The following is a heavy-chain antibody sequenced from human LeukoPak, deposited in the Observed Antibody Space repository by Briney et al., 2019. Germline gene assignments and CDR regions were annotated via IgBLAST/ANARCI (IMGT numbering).Heavy chain of an antibody. Sequence: SVKVSCKASGGTFSSYAISWVRQAPGQGLEWMGGIIPIFGTANYAQKFQGGVTITADESTSTAYMELSSLRSEDTAVYYCARASSNYYDSSGYYPLDYWGQGTLVTVSS. CDR1: GGTFSSYA. CDR3: ARASSNYYDSSGYYPLDY. V-gene: IGHV1-69*01. J-gene: IGHJ4*02. D-gene: IGHD3-22*01. CDR2: IIPIFGTA.